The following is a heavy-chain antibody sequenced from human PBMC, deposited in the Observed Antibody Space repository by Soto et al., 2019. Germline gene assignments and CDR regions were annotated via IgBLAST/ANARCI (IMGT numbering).Heavy chain of an antibody. V-gene: IGHV4-59*01. CDR1: GGSISSYY. CDR3: ARGPPGLRFLPRTDFDY. D-gene: IGHD3-3*01. J-gene: IGHJ4*02. Sequence: SETLSLTCTVSGGSISSYYWSWIRQPPGKGLEWIGYIYYSGSTNYNPSLESRVTISVDTSKNQFSLKLSSVTAADTAVYYCARGPPGLRFLPRTDFDYWGQGTLVTVSS. CDR2: IYYSGST.